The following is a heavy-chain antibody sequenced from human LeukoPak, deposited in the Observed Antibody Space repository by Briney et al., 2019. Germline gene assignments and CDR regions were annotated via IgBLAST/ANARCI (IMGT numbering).Heavy chain of an antibody. CDR2: IYYSGST. CDR1: GRSISSSSHY. J-gene: IGHJ5*02. Sequence: SETLSLTCTVSGRSISSSSHYWGSIRQPPGKGLEWIGSIYYSGSTYYNPSLKSRVTISVDTSKNQFSLKLSSVTAADTAVYYCARHRSRSVGSSWYYIDWFDPWGQGTLVTVSS. CDR3: ARHRSRSVGSSWYYIDWFDP. D-gene: IGHD6-13*01. V-gene: IGHV4-39*07.